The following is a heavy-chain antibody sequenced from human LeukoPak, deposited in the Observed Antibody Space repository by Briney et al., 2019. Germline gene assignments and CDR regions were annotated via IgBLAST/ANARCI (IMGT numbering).Heavy chain of an antibody. CDR2: IWYDGSNK. J-gene: IGHJ4*02. CDR3: ARGVSLGSSWYPLFDY. D-gene: IGHD6-13*01. Sequence: PGGSLRLSCAASGFTFSSYGMHWVRQAPGKGLEWVAVIWYDGSNKYYADSVKGRFSISRDNSKNTLYLQMNSLRAEDTAVYYCARGVSLGSSWYPLFDYWGQGTLVTVSS. CDR1: GFTFSSYG. V-gene: IGHV3-33*01.